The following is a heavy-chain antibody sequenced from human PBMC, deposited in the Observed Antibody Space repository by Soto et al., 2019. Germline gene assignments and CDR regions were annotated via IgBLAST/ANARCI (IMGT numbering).Heavy chain of an antibody. V-gene: IGHV3-33*01. D-gene: IGHD3-3*02. Sequence: GGSLRLSCAVSGFPFSFYGFHWVRQSPGKGLEWLGVIVSDGSAIYHADSLEGRFFISRDNSKDILYLQMNSLRVEDTAVYYCARDDAFDNENGFDMWGQGTMVTVS. CDR3: ARDDAFDNENGFDM. CDR2: IVSDGSAI. J-gene: IGHJ3*02. CDR1: GFPFSFYG.